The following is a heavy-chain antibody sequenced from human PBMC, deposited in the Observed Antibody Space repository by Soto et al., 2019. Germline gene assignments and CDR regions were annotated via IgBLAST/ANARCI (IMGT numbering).Heavy chain of an antibody. Sequence: EVQLLESGGGLVQPGESLRLSCAASGFTFSSYAMSWVRQAPGKGLEWVSVISGSDDSTYYADSVKGRVTISRDNSKNTLYLQMNSLRAEDTAVYYCAKMSSSSTFDYWGQGTLVTVSS. CDR1: GFTFSSYA. D-gene: IGHD6-6*01. J-gene: IGHJ4*02. CDR3: AKMSSSSTFDY. CDR2: ISGSDDST. V-gene: IGHV3-23*01.